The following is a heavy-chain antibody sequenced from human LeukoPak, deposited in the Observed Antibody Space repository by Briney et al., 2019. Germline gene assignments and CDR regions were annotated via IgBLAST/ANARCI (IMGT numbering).Heavy chain of an antibody. J-gene: IGHJ4*02. CDR2: ISYDGSNK. V-gene: IGHV3-30*04. Sequence: PGGSLRLSCAASGFTFSSYAMHWVRQAPGKGLEWVAVISYDGSNKYYADSVKGRFTISRDNSKNTLYLQMNGLRAEDTAVYYCARDRGLELGYYFDYWGQGTLVTVSS. D-gene: IGHD1-7*01. CDR3: ARDRGLELGYYFDY. CDR1: GFTFSSYA.